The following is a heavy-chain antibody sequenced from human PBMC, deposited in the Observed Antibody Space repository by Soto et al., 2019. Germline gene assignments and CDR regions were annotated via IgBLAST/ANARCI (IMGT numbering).Heavy chain of an antibody. Sequence: GGSLRLSCSASGFTFSSYAMHWVRQAPGKGLEYVSAISSNGGSTYYADSVKGRFTISRDNSKNTLYLQMSSLRAEDTAVYYWVKDRIAAAGKGAYDAFDIWGQGTMVTVSS. D-gene: IGHD6-13*01. J-gene: IGHJ3*02. CDR1: GFTFSSYA. CDR2: ISSNGGST. V-gene: IGHV3-64D*06. CDR3: VKDRIAAAGKGAYDAFDI.